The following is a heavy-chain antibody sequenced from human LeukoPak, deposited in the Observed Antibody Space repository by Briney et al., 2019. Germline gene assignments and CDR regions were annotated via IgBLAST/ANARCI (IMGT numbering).Heavy chain of an antibody. Sequence: GASVKVSCKASGYTFTGYYMHWVRQAPGQGLEWMGWINPNSGGTNYAQKFQGRVTMTRDTSISTAYMELSRLRSEDTAVYYCARDGEYQLSSPYYYYMDVWGKGTTVTVSS. CDR1: GYTFTGYY. V-gene: IGHV1-2*02. D-gene: IGHD2-2*01. J-gene: IGHJ6*03. CDR2: INPNSGGT. CDR3: ARDGEYQLSSPYYYYMDV.